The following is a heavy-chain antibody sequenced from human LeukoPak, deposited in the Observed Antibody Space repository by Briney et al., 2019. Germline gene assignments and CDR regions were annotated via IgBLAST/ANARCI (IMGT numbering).Heavy chain of an antibody. CDR2: ISSSDSTI. Sequence: GGSLRLSCAASGFTISDYYMSWIRQAPGKGLEWVSYISSSDSTIYYADPVKGRFTISRDNAKNSLYLQMNSLRAEDTAVYYCARDYGGSSPFDYWGQGTLVTVSS. CDR1: GFTISDYY. J-gene: IGHJ4*02. V-gene: IGHV3-11*04. D-gene: IGHD4-23*01. CDR3: ARDYGGSSPFDY.